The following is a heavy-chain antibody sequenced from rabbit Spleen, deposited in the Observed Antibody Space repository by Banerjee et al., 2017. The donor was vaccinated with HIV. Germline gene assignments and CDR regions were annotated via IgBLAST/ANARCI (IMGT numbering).Heavy chain of an antibody. Sequence: QSLEESGGGLVKPGASLTLTCTASGVSFSISSYMCWVRQAPGKGLEWIACIDAGSSGFTYFATWAKGRFTISKTSSTTVTLQMTSLTAADTATYFCARNYVNAFDPWGQGTLVTVS. CDR3: ARNYVNAFDP. CDR2: IDAGSSGFT. CDR1: GVSFSISSY. J-gene: IGHJ2*01. V-gene: IGHV1S40*01. D-gene: IGHD1-1*01.